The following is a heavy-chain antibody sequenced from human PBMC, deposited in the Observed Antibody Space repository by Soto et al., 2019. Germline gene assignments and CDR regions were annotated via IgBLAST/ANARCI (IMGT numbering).Heavy chain of an antibody. J-gene: IGHJ4*02. CDR1: GGSIRNYY. CDR2: LFYSGST. D-gene: IGHD1-26*01. CDR3: ARGVVEYSGSCSGAY. Sequence: QVQLQESGPGLVKPSETLSLTCTVSGGSIRNYYWSWIRQPPAKGLEWIGYLFYSGSTNYNPTLKGPVTISGDTSKNQYSLKLSSCTAAEAAVYYWARGVVEYSGSCSGAYWGQGTLVSVSP. V-gene: IGHV4-59*01.